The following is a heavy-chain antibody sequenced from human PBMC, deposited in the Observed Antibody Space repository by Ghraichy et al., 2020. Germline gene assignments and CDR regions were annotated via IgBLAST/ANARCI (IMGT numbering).Heavy chain of an antibody. J-gene: IGHJ2*01. V-gene: IGHV3-30-3*01. D-gene: IGHD1-26*01. CDR1: GFTLSSYA. CDR2: VSYDGSNE. Sequence: GGSLRLSCAASGFTLSSYAMHWVRQTPGKELEWVATVSYDGSNEYYADSVKGRFTISRDDSKNTLYLQTNSLRPEDSAVYKCARDSGFLVDWINWYFDLWGRGTLVTVSS. CDR3: ARDSGFLVDWINWYFDL.